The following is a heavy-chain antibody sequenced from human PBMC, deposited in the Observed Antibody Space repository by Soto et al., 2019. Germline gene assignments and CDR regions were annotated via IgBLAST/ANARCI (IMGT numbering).Heavy chain of an antibody. D-gene: IGHD3-3*01. CDR2: IYYSGST. J-gene: IGHJ4*02. CDR3: ASPPRFGYDFWSGLCWPY. CDR1: GGSISSSSYY. Sequence: SETLSLTCTVSGGSISSSSYYWGWIRQPPGKGLEWIGSIYYSGSTYYNPSLKSRVTISVDKSKNQFSLRLSSVTAADTAVYYCASPPRFGYDFWSGLCWPYWGQGTLVTVSS. V-gene: IGHV4-39*07.